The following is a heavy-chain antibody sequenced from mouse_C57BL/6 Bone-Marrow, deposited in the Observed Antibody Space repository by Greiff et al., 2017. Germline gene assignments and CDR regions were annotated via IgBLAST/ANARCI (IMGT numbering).Heavy chain of an antibody. CDR1: GYTFTSYG. CDR2: IYPRSGNT. D-gene: IGHD1-1*01. V-gene: IGHV1-81*01. J-gene: IGHJ2*01. CDR3: ARWVITTVVASDYFDH. Sequence: QVQLQQSGAELARPGASVKLSCKASGYTFTSYGISWVKQRTGQGLEWIGEIYPRSGNTYYNEKFKGKATLTADKSSSTAYMELRSLTSEASAVYFCARWVITTVVASDYFDHWGQGTTLTVSS.